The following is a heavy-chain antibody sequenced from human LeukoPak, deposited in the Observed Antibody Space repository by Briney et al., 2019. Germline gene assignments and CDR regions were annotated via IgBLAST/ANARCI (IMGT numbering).Heavy chain of an antibody. D-gene: IGHD1-26*01. J-gene: IGHJ3*02. Sequence: GGPLRLFCAASGFTFSSYWMSWVRQAPGKGLEGVANIKQDGSEKYYVDSVKGRFTISRDNAKNSLYLQMNSLRAEDTAVYYCARAGGTYYGIAFDIWGQGTMVTVSS. CDR1: GFTFSSYW. V-gene: IGHV3-7*01. CDR2: IKQDGSEK. CDR3: ARAGGTYYGIAFDI.